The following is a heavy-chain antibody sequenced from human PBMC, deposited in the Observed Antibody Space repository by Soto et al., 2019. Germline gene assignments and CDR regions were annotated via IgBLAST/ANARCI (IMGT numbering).Heavy chain of an antibody. Sequence: LRLSCVASGFTFDTYGIHWVRQAPGKGLQWVALISYEGSNTYYADSVRGRFTISRDNSKNTLYLQMNTLRPEDTGLYYCARVTPGNNLYYFSGLDFWGQGTSVTV. D-gene: IGHD1-1*01. CDR2: ISYEGSNT. CDR3: ARVTPGNNLYYFSGLDF. J-gene: IGHJ6*02. V-gene: IGHV3-30-3*01. CDR1: GFTFDTYG.